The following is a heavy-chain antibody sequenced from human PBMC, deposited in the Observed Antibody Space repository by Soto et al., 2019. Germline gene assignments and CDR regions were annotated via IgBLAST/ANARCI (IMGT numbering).Heavy chain of an antibody. D-gene: IGHD2-15*01. CDR2: IIPIFGTA. V-gene: IGHV1-69*01. Sequence: QVQLVQTGAEVKKPGSSVKVSCKASGGTFSSYAISWVRQAPGQGLEWMGGIIPIFGTANYAQKLQGRVTITADESTSTAYMELSSLRSEDTAVYYCARVLDCSGGSCYSDTPSYYYYGMDVWGQGTTVTVSS. J-gene: IGHJ6*02. CDR1: GGTFSSYA. CDR3: ARVLDCSGGSCYSDTPSYYYYGMDV.